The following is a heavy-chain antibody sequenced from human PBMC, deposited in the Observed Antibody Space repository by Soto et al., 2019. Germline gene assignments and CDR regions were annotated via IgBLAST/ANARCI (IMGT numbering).Heavy chain of an antibody. V-gene: IGHV1-58*02. Sequence: ASVKVSCKASGFTFTSSAMQWVRQARGQRLEWIGWIVVGSGNTNYAQKFQERVTITRDMSTSTAYMELSSLRSEDTAVYYCAADRGGGVVVPAAMGPGGYHYYMNVWGQGTTVTVSS. CDR3: AADRGGGVVVPAAMGPGGYHYYMNV. J-gene: IGHJ6*03. D-gene: IGHD2-2*01. CDR1: GFTFTSSA. CDR2: IVVGSGNT.